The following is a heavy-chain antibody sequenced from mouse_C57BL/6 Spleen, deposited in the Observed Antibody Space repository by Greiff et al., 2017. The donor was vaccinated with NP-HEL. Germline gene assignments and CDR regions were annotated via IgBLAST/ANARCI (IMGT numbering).Heavy chain of an antibody. V-gene: IGHV1-55*01. CDR1: GYTFTSYW. Sequence: QVQLKQPGAELVKPGASVKMSCKASGYTFTSYWITWVKQRPGQGLEWIGDIYPGSGSTNYNEKFKSKATLTVDTSSSTAYMQLSSLTSEDSAVYYCARSAGSSHYFDYWGQGTTLTVSS. D-gene: IGHD1-1*01. J-gene: IGHJ2*01. CDR3: ARSAGSSHYFDY. CDR2: IYPGSGST.